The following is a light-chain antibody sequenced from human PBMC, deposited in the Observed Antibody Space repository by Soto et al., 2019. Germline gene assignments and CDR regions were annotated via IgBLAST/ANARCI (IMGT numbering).Light chain of an antibody. CDR2: DVN. CDR3: CSYAGSSHVI. J-gene: IGLJ2*01. V-gene: IGLV2-11*01. Sequence: QLVLTQPRSVSGSPGQSVTISCTGTSSDVGGYKYVSWYQQHPGKAPKLMIYDVNKRPSGVPDRFSGSKSGNTASLTISGLQADDEADYYCCSYAGSSHVIFGGGTKLTVL. CDR1: SSDVGGYKY.